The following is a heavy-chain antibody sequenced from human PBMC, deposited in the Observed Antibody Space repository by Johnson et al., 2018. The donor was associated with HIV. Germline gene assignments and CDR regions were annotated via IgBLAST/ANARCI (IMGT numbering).Heavy chain of an antibody. J-gene: IGHJ3*02. CDR2: ICYDGSTK. CDR3: YAFDI. Sequence: QVQLVESGGGLVQPGGSLRLSCAASGFTFSSYAMHWVRQAPGKGLEWVAVICYDGSTKYYADSVKGRFTISRANAKNSLYLKMNSLRAEDTAVYYCYAFDIWGQGTMVTVSS. CDR1: GFTFSSYA. V-gene: IGHV3-33*03.